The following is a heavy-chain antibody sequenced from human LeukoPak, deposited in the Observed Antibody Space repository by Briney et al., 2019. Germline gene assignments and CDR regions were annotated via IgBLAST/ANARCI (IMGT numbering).Heavy chain of an antibody. V-gene: IGHV3-33*06. CDR2: IWYDGSNK. Sequence: SVRLSCAACGVTCSNYGMHWVRKATGKGLEWVALIWYDGSNKYYADSVKGRFTISRDNSKNTLYLQMNSLRDEDTAVYYCAKTLTVMVGFSPDYWGQGTLVTVSS. D-gene: IGHD5-18*01. CDR3: AKTLTVMVGFSPDY. J-gene: IGHJ4*02. CDR1: GVTCSNYG.